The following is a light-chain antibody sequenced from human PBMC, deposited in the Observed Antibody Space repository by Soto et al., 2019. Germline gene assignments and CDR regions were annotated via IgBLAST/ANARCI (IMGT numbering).Light chain of an antibody. CDR1: QSVRTY. V-gene: IGKV3-11*01. CDR2: DVS. CDR3: QKRSSWPIT. J-gene: IGKJ4*01. Sequence: EVVLTQSPATLSLSPGERATLSCRASQSVRTYLAWYQQKPGQAPRLLIHDVSDRATGIPARFSGSGSGTDFTLTISRLETEDFAVYYCQKRSSWPITFGGGTKVEI.